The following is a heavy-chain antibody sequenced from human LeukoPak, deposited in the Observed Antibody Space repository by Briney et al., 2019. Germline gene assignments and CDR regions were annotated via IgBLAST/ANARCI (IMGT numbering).Heavy chain of an antibody. CDR2: LYYSGSA. CDR3: ARTYDYIWGSFRSHSFDS. J-gene: IGHJ4*02. Sequence: SETLSLTCTVSGGSINNSSYYWGWIRQPPGKGLEWIGSLYYSGSAYYNPSLKSRVTISVDASKNQFSLKLSSVTAADTGVYYCARTYDYIWGSFRSHSFDSWGQGTLVTVSS. V-gene: IGHV4-39*01. CDR1: GGSINNSSYY. D-gene: IGHD3-16*02.